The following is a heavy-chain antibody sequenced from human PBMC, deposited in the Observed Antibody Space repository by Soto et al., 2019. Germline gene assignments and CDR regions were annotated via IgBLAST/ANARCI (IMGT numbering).Heavy chain of an antibody. J-gene: IGHJ4*02. CDR2: FDPEDGET. CDR1: GYTLTELS. V-gene: IGHV1-24*01. CDR3: ATDLRSYRLRRIVAVY. D-gene: IGHD6-25*01. Sequence: ASVKVSCKVSGYTLTELSMHWVRQAPGKGLEWMGGFDPEDGETIYAQKYQGTVTMTQGTSTDTAYMELSSLRSEVAAAHYRATDLRSYRLRRIVAVYWRTGSLVTVSA.